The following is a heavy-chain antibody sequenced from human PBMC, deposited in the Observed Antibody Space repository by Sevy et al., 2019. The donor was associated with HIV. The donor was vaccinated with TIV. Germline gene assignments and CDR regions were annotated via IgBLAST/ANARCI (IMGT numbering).Heavy chain of an antibody. Sequence: GGSLRLSCAASGFTFSNYWMSWVRQAPGKGLEWVANIKQDGSEKYYVDPVKGRFTISRDKAKNSLSLQMNSLRAGDTAMYYCARDKGQGWFDPWGQGTLVTVSS. J-gene: IGHJ5*02. CDR1: GFTFSNYW. V-gene: IGHV3-7*01. CDR3: ARDKGQGWFDP. CDR2: IKQDGSEK.